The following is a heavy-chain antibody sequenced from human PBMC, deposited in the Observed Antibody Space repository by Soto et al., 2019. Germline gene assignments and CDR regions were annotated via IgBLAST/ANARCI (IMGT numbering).Heavy chain of an antibody. CDR2: IYYSGST. J-gene: IGHJ4*02. D-gene: IGHD5-18*01. V-gene: IGHV4-61*01. CDR1: GGSVSSGSHY. Sequence: SETLSLTCTVSGGSVSSGSHYWSWIRQPPGKGLEWIGYIYYSGSTNYNPSLKSRVTISVDTSKNQFSLKLSSVTAADTAVYYCAREGYGYSYGYWYYFDYWGQGTLVTVSS. CDR3: AREGYGYSYGYWYYFDY.